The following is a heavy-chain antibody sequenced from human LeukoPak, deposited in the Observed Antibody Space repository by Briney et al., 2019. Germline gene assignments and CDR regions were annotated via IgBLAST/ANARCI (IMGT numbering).Heavy chain of an antibody. Sequence: AGGSLRLSCAASGFTFSSYSMNWVRQAPGKGLEWVSYISSSSSTIYYADSVKGRFTISRDNPGNVVYLQMDSLRAEDTAVYYCSRVAQSGPTGWFDPWGQGTLVTVSS. CDR3: SRVAQSGPTGWFDP. CDR1: GFTFSSYS. V-gene: IGHV3-48*04. J-gene: IGHJ5*02. D-gene: IGHD1-1*01. CDR2: ISSSSSTI.